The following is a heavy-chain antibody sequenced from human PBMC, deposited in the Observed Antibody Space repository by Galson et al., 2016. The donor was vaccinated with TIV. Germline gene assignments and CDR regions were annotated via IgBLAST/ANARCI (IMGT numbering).Heavy chain of an antibody. D-gene: IGHD4-17*01. J-gene: IGHJ3*02. CDR1: GFTFSSYD. CDR2: ISGRGSYI. Sequence: SLRLSCAASGFTFSSYDMHWVRQVTGKGLEWVACISGRGSYISYADSVKGRFTISRDNARNSLYLQMNSLTAEDTAMYYCTREDGNYVPVYDGFDIWGPGTMVTVSS. V-gene: IGHV3-21*04. CDR3: TREDGNYVPVYDGFDI.